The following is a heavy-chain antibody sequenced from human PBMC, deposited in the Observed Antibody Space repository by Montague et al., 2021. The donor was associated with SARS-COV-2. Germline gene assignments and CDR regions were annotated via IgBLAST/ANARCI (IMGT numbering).Heavy chain of an antibody. V-gene: IGHV3-11*01. Sequence: SLRLSCAASGFTFSDYYMSWIRQAPGKGLEWVSYISSSGSTIYYADSVKGRFTISRDNAKNSLYLQMDSLRAEDTAVYYCARDTRYHYDSSGYPDYWGQGTLVTVSS. CDR3: ARDTRYHYDSSGYPDY. CDR2: ISSSGSTI. J-gene: IGHJ4*02. D-gene: IGHD3-22*01. CDR1: GFTFSDYY.